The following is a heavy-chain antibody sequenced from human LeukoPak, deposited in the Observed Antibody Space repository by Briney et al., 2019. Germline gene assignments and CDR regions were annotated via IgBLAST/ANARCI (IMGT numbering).Heavy chain of an antibody. Sequence: SETLSLTCTVSGGSISSGGHYWTGIRQHPGKGLEWIGYIHYSGSTLYNPSLKSRLTISVDTSKNQFSLNLRSVTAADMAVYYCARSFRVGSAVDYWGQGTLVTVSS. V-gene: IGHV4-31*03. CDR3: ARSFRVGSAVDY. CDR1: GGSISSGGHY. D-gene: IGHD6-25*01. CDR2: IHYSGST. J-gene: IGHJ4*02.